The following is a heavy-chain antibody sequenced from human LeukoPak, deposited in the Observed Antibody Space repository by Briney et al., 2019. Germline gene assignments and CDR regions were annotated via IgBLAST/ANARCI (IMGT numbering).Heavy chain of an antibody. D-gene: IGHD3-22*01. V-gene: IGHV4-4*09. Sequence: SETLSLTCAVSAAPISNYYWSWIRQAPGKGLEWIGYISTSGSTNYNPSLKSRVSLCLYTSKNLFSLNLNFVTAADTAVYYCASPRSGYRYTFDYWGQGALVTVYS. CDR3: ASPRSGYRYTFDY. CDR1: AAPISNYY. CDR2: ISTSGST. J-gene: IGHJ4*02.